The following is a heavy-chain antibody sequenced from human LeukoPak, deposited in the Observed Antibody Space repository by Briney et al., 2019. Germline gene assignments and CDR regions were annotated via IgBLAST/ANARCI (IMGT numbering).Heavy chain of an antibody. J-gene: IGHJ4*02. V-gene: IGHV3-9*01. CDR2: ISWNSGGI. Sequence: GGSLRLSCSASGFTFDDYAMHWVRQAPGKGLEWVSGISWNSGGIGYADSVKGRFTISRDNAENSLYLQMNSLRLEDTALYYCATPYYWGQGTLVTVSS. CDR3: ATPYY. CDR1: GFTFDDYA.